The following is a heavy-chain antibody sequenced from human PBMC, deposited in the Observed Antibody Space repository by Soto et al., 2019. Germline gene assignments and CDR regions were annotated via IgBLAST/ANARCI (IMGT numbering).Heavy chain of an antibody. CDR3: ARQNGYALYYFDS. V-gene: IGHV5-51*01. Sequence: GESLKISCKGSGYSFNNYWIGWVRQMPGKGLEWMGIIYPGDSDTRYSPSFRGQVTISADKSISSAYLQWSSLKASDTAMYYCARQNGYALYYFDSWGQGTLVTVSS. CDR1: GYSFNNYW. J-gene: IGHJ4*02. CDR2: IYPGDSDT. D-gene: IGHD5-12*01.